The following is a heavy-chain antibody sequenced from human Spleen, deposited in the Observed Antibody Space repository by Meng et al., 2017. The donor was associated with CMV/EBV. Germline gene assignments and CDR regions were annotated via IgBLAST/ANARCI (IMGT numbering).Heavy chain of an antibody. CDR3: AKVPRFYSYYGLDV. Sequence: ASVKVSCKASGYTFTNHDIKWVRQATGQGLEWMGWMNPNSCNTVHAQKFQGRVTMTRNTSISTACMQLSSLRSDDTAVYYCAKVPRFYSYYGLDVWGQETTVTVSS. CDR1: GYTFTNHD. V-gene: IGHV1-8*01. D-gene: IGHD3-10*01. J-gene: IGHJ6*02. CDR2: MNPNSCNT.